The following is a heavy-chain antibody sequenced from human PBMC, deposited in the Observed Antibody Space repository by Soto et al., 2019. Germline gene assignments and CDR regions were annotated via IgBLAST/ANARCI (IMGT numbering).Heavy chain of an antibody. CDR1: GYTFTSFD. J-gene: IGHJ5*02. CDR2: MNPNSGNT. D-gene: IGHD3-10*01. Sequence: QVQLVQSGAEVKKPGASVKVSCKASGYTFTSFDINWVRQATGQGLEWVGWMNPNSGNTGYAQKFQGRVTMTRNTSRGTAYMELSSLRSEDTAVYHCARGPIYGSGSYLSDPWGQGTLVTVSS. V-gene: IGHV1-8*01. CDR3: ARGPIYGSGSYLSDP.